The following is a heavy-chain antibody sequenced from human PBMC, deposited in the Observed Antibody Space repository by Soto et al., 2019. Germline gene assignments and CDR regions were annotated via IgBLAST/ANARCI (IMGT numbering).Heavy chain of an antibody. D-gene: IGHD3-22*01. J-gene: IGHJ4*02. CDR1: GFTLRSYW. CDR3: AKDHNYDSSGYGFDC. Sequence: EVQLVESGGDLVQPGGSLRLSCVASGFTLRSYWMHWVRQAPGKGLVWVSRISSDGSSTSYADSVKGRFTISRDNAKNSLYLQMNSLRVEDTAVYYCAKDHNYDSSGYGFDCWGRGTLVTVSS. CDR2: ISSDGSST. V-gene: IGHV3-74*01.